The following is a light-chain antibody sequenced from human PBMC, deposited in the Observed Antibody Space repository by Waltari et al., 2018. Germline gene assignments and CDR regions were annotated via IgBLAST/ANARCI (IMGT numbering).Light chain of an antibody. CDR3: QQYGSSPRLT. CDR1: QSVSSSY. CDR2: GAS. J-gene: IGKJ4*01. Sequence: EIVLTQSPGTLSLSPGERATLSCRASQSVSSSYLAWYQQKPGQAPRRLIYGASSRATGIPDRFSGSGSGTDFTLTISRLEPEDFVVYYCQQYGSSPRLTFGGGTKVEIK. V-gene: IGKV3-20*01.